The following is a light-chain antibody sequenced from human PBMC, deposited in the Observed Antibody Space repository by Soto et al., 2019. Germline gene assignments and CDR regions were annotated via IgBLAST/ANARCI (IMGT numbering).Light chain of an antibody. CDR1: QTVRNNY. V-gene: IGKV3-20*01. Sequence: EFVLTQSPGTLTLTRGESLTLFRRPSQTVRNNYLAWYQQKPGQAPRLLIYDASSRATGIPDRFSGGGSGTDFTLTISRLEPEDFAVYYCQEYGSSPLTFGGGSKVDVK. CDR3: QEYGSSPLT. J-gene: IGKJ4*01. CDR2: DAS.